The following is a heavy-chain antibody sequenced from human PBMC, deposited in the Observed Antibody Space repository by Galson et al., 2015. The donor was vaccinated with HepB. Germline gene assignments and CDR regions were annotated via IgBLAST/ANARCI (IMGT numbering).Heavy chain of an antibody. CDR3: AREGLPTRWDFYGLDV. CDR2: ISSSGISI. J-gene: IGHJ6*02. Sequence: SLRLSCAASGFSVTSNYMNWVRQAPGKGLEWVSSISSSGISIYYADSVKGRFTISRDNAKNSVYLQMNSLGAEDTAVYYCAREGLPTRWDFYGLDVWGQGTTVTVSS. V-gene: IGHV3-21*01. D-gene: IGHD2-2*01. CDR1: GFSVTSNY.